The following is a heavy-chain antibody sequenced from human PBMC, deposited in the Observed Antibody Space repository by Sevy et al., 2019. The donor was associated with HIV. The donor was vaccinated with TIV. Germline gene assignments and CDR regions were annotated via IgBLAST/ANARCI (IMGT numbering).Heavy chain of an antibody. D-gene: IGHD6-19*01. CDR1: AFTFTNYG. J-gene: IGHJ4*02. CDR3: AKEWTLLSDWYGEFDY. CDR2: ISNSGANT. V-gene: IGHV3-23*01. Sequence: GGSLRLSCAASAFTFTNYGRHWVRQAPGKGLEWVSGISNSGANTYYADSVRGRFTVSRDNSKNTVYLQLNSLRAEDTAIYYCAKEWTLLSDWYGEFDYWGQGTLVTVSS.